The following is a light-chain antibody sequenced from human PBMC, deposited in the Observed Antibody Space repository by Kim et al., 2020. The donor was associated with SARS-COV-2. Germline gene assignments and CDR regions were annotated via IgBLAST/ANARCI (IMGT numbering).Light chain of an antibody. CDR2: QDR. Sequence: VSPGQTATIACSGDKLGDKYASWYQQKPGQSPLLVIYQDRKRPSGIPERFSGSNSGSTATLIISGTQAMDEADYYCQAWDKGTAVFGGGTQLTVL. J-gene: IGLJ3*02. V-gene: IGLV3-1*01. CDR1: KLGDKY. CDR3: QAWDKGTAV.